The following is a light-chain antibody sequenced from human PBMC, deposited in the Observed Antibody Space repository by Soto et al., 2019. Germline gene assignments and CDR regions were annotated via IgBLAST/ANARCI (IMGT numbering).Light chain of an antibody. CDR3: ISYTDRQSYL. V-gene: IGLV2-14*03. CDR1: SSDIGSYDH. J-gene: IGLJ1*01. Sequence: QSLLTQPASVAGSPGQSITISCSGTSSDIGSYDHVAWYQQFPGKSPKLIIYAVSDRPSGVSDRFSGSKSGISASLTISGLQTEDEADYYCISYTDRQSYLFGTGTRSPS. CDR2: AVS.